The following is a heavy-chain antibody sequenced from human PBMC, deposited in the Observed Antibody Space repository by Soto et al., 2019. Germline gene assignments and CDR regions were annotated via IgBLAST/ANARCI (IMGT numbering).Heavy chain of an antibody. CDR3: ARTSWFGELSFTAYYFDY. J-gene: IGHJ4*02. CDR2: ISSSGSTI. CDR1: GFTFSDYY. Sequence: PGGSLRLSCAASGFTFSDYYMSWIRQAPGKGLEWVSYISSSGSTIYYADSVKGRFTISRDNAKNSLYLQMNSLRAEDTAVYYCARTSWFGELSFTAYYFDYWGQGTLVTVSS. V-gene: IGHV3-11*01. D-gene: IGHD3-10*01.